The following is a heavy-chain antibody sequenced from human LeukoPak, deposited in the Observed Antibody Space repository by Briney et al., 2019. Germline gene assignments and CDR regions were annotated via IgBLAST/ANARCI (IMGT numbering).Heavy chain of an antibody. Sequence: GGSPRLSCAPSGFTFSSYSMNWVRQAPGKGLEWVSYISSSRSYIYYADSVKGRFTISRDNAKNSLYLQMSSLRVEDTAVYYCAREHSGGGNYYDSSGYYRSFDYWGQGTPVTVSS. D-gene: IGHD3-22*01. J-gene: IGHJ4*02. CDR3: AREHSGGGNYYDSSGYYRSFDY. CDR1: GFTFSSYS. V-gene: IGHV3-21*01. CDR2: ISSSRSYI.